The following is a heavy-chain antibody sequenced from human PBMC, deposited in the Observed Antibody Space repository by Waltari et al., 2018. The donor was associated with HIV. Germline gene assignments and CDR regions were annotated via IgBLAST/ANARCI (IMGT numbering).Heavy chain of an antibody. CDR1: GGSFSGYY. CDR3: ATQTADDSSGPPYNWFDP. D-gene: IGHD3-22*01. CDR2: INHSGST. V-gene: IGHV4-34*01. Sequence: QVQLQQWGAGLLKPSETLSLTCAVYGGSFSGYYWSWIRQPPGKGLEWIGEINHSGSTNYNPSLKSRVTISVDTSKNQFSLKLSSVTAADTAVYYCATQTADDSSGPPYNWFDPWGQGTLVTVSS. J-gene: IGHJ5*02.